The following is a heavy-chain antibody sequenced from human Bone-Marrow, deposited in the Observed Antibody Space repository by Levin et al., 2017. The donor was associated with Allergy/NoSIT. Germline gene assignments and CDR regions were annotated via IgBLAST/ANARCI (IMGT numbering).Heavy chain of an antibody. D-gene: IGHD1-26*01. CDR2: ISYDGSNK. V-gene: IGHV3-30*18. CDR3: AKGGLYSGSFAGFDY. J-gene: IGHJ4*02. CDR1: GFTFSNYG. Sequence: PGGSLRLSCTASGFTFSNYGVHWVRQAPGKGLEWVAFISYDGSNKYYVDPVKGRFPISRDNSNNMLYLQMNSLRGDDTAVYYCAKGGLYSGSFAGFDYWGQGTLVTVSS.